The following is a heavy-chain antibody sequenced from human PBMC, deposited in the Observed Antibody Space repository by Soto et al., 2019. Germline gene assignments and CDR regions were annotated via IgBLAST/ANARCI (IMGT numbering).Heavy chain of an antibody. J-gene: IGHJ2*01. CDR3: AREEIFKLTADGWYFDL. CDR2: INPSSGGT. CDR1: GYTFTGYD. V-gene: IGHV1-2*02. D-gene: IGHD7-27*01. Sequence: QVQLVQSGAEVKKAGASVKVSCKASGYTFTGYDMHWVRQAPGQGLEWMGWINPSSGGTNYAQKFQGRVTVTRDTSTNTAYMEPSRLKSDDTAVYFCAREEIFKLTADGWYFDLWGRGTLVTVSS.